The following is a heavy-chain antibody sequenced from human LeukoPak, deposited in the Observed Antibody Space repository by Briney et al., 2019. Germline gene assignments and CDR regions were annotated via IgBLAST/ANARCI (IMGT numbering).Heavy chain of an antibody. V-gene: IGHV1-46*01. CDR2: ISPSGGST. D-gene: IGHD3-10*01. CDR1: GYTFTSYY. J-gene: IGHJ5*02. CDR3: ARRLGSGKGWFDP. Sequence: ASVKVSCKASGYTFTSYYMHWVRQAPGQGLEWMGIISPSGGSTGYAQKFQGRVTMTRDTSTSTVYMELSSLRSEDTAVYYCARRLGSGKGWFDPWGQGTLVTVSS.